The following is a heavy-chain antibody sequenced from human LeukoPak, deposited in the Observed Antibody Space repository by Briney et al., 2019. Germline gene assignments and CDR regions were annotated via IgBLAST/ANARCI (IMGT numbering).Heavy chain of an antibody. D-gene: IGHD1-26*01. CDR2: INPSGGST. CDR1: GYTFTSYY. V-gene: IGHV1-46*01. Sequence: ASVKVSCKASGYTFTSYYMHWVRQAPGQGLEWMGIINPSGGSTSYAQKFQGRVTITADESTSTAYMELSSLRSEDTAVYYCASTKWELLLDAFDIWGQGTMVTVSS. J-gene: IGHJ3*02. CDR3: ASTKWELLLDAFDI.